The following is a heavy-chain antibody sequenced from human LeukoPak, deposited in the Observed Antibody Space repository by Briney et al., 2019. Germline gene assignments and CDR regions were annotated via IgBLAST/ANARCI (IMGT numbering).Heavy chain of an antibody. CDR1: GYTFTSYA. CDR2: INPSGGST. Sequence: ASVKVSCKASGYTFTSYAMHWVRQAPGQGLEWMGIINPSGGSTSYAQKFQGRVTMTRDTSTSTVYMELSSLRSEDTAVYYCARAPGRIDAFDIWGQGTMVTVSS. J-gene: IGHJ3*02. V-gene: IGHV1-46*01. CDR3: ARAPGRIDAFDI.